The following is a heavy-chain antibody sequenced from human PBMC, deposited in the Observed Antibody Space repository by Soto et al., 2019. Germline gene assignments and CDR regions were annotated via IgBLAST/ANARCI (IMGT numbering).Heavy chain of an antibody. CDR2: IDSGGGST. D-gene: IGHD4-4*01. J-gene: IGHJ5*02. CDR1: GFSFSNYA. CDR3: TKEHINYTDNWFDP. Sequence: EVQLLVSGGGSVQPGGSLRLSCAASGFSFSNYAMSWVRQAPGTGLEWVSAIDSGGGSTYYAASVKGRFSISRDNSMNTLYLQMNSLRAEDTAIYYCTKEHINYTDNWFDPWGQGTLVTVSS. V-gene: IGHV3-23*01.